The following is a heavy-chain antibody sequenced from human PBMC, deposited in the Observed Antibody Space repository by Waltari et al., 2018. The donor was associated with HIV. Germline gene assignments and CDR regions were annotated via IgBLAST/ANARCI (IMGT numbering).Heavy chain of an antibody. CDR2: MTPSRGNT. CDR1: GYSFPSYD. J-gene: IGHJ4*02. V-gene: IGHV1-8*01. D-gene: IGHD1-26*01. Sequence: QVQLVQSGAEVKKPGASVKVSCKASGYSFPSYDINWERQATGQGLEWMGWMTPSRGNTCSAQKFQGRVTMGRNTPVSTVYMELSTLTSDDTAIYFCARGGRTHTHFAYWGQGTLVTVSS. CDR3: ARGGRTHTHFAY.